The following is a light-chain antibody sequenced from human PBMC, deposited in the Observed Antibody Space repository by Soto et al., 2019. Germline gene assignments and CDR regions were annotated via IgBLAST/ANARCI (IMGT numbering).Light chain of an antibody. CDR2: EAS. Sequence: DIHMTQSPATLSASVGDRVTITCRASQNINSWLAWYQQKPGKAPKLLIYEASSLEKGVPARFGGSGSGTEFTLTISSLQPDDFETYYCQQYNVYSWTFGQGTKVDIK. J-gene: IGKJ1*01. CDR1: QNINSW. CDR3: QQYNVYSWT. V-gene: IGKV1-5*03.